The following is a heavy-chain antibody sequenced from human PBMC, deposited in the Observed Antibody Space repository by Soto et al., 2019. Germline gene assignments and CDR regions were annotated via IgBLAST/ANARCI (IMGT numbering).Heavy chain of an antibody. Sequence: SETLSLTCAVYGGSFSGYYWSWIRQPPGKGLEWIGEINHSGSTNYNPSLKSRVTVSVDTSKNQFSLKLSSVTAADTAVYYCARGPVGVITDYWGQGTLVTVSS. D-gene: IGHD3-22*01. V-gene: IGHV4-34*01. CDR1: GGSFSGYY. J-gene: IGHJ4*02. CDR2: INHSGST. CDR3: ARGPVGVITDY.